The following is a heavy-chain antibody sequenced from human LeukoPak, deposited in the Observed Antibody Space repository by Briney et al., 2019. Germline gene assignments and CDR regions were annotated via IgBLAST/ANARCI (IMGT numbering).Heavy chain of an antibody. CDR3: ARGGYTAMVKALPTY. CDR1: GYTFTSYY. J-gene: IGHJ4*02. Sequence: ASVKVSCKASGYTFTSYYMHWVRQAPGQGLEWMGIINPSGGSTSYAQKFQGRVTMTRDTSTSTVYMELSSLRSEDTAVYYCARGGYTAMVKALPTYWGQGTLVTVSS. V-gene: IGHV1-46*01. CDR2: INPSGGST. D-gene: IGHD5-18*01.